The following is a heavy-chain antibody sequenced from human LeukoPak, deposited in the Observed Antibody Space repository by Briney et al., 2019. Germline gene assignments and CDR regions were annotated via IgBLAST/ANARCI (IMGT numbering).Heavy chain of an antibody. CDR3: AKDLYPHGRAEYFQH. CDR2: ISYDGSNK. J-gene: IGHJ1*01. CDR1: GFTFSSYG. V-gene: IGHV3-30*18. D-gene: IGHD2-2*02. Sequence: PGGSLRLSCAASGFTFSSYGMHWVRQAPGKGLEWVAVISYDGSNKYYADSVKGRFTISRDNSKNTLFLHMNTLRADDMAVYYCAKDLYPHGRAEYFQHWGQGTLVTVSS.